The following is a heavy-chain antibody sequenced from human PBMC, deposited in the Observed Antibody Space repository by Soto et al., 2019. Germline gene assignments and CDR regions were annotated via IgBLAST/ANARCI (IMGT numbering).Heavy chain of an antibody. CDR2: INAGNGNT. Sequence: GASVKVSCKASGYTFTSYAMHWVRQAPGQRLEWMGWINAGNGNTKYSQKFQGRVTITRDTSASTAYMELSSLRSEDAAVYYCARDSGYYGSGRYWFDPWGQGTLVTVSS. CDR3: ARDSGYYGSGRYWFDP. J-gene: IGHJ5*02. CDR1: GYTFTSYA. D-gene: IGHD3-10*01. V-gene: IGHV1-3*01.